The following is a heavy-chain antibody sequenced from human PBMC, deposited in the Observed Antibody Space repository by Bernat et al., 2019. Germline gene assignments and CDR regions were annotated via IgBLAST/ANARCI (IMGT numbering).Heavy chain of an antibody. J-gene: IGHJ3*02. D-gene: IGHD3-22*01. Sequence: QVQLQESGPGLVKPSQTLSLTCIVSGGSISSGGYYWSWIRQHPGKGLEWIGYIYYSGSTYHNSSLKSRVTISIDTSKNQFSLKLSSVTAADTAVYYCARERYYYDSSGYNWENTFDIWGQGTMVTVSS. V-gene: IGHV4-31*03. CDR2: IYYSGST. CDR3: ARERYYYDSSGYNWENTFDI. CDR1: GGSISSGGYY.